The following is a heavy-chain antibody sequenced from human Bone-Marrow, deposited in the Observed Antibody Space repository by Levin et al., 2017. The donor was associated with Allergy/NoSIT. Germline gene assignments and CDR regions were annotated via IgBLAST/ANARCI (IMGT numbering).Heavy chain of an antibody. Sequence: SGPTLVKPTQTLTLTCSYSGFSLSSPGVGVGWVRQSPGKALEWLALIYWDEDKRYSPSLRRRLTVSMDTSKNQVFLRVTNMDPVDTGTYYCTHSRPPLRTRHFDYWGQGALVNVSS. CDR3: THSRPPLRTRHFDY. D-gene: IGHD4-17*01. CDR2: IYWDEDK. V-gene: IGHV2-5*02. J-gene: IGHJ4*02. CDR1: GFSLSSPGVG.